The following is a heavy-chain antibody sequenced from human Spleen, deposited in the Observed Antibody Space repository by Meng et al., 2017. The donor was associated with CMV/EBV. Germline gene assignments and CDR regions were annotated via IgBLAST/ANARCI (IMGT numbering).Heavy chain of an antibody. V-gene: IGHV5-51*01. CDR2: IYPGDSDT. Sequence: GESLKISCKGSGYSFTSYCIGWVRQMPGKGLEWMGIIYPGDSDTRYSPSFQGQVTISADKSISTAYLQWSSLKASDTAMYYCARHRDGSSWYSEPYFDYWGQGTLVTVSS. CDR3: ARHRDGSSWYSEPYFDY. J-gene: IGHJ4*02. D-gene: IGHD6-13*01. CDR1: GYSFTSYC.